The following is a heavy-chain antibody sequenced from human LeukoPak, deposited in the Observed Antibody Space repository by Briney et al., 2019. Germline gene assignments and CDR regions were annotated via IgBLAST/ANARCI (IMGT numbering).Heavy chain of an antibody. CDR1: GFTLSSYA. CDR2: ISSNGGST. D-gene: IGHD3-3*01. Sequence: GGSLRLSCAASGFTLSSYAMHWVRQAPGKGLEYVSAISSNGGSTYYANSVKGRFTISRDNSKNTLYLQMGSLRAEDMAVYYCAREPTIFGVARSLYYYYYMDVWGKGTTVTVSS. V-gene: IGHV3-64*01. CDR3: AREPTIFGVARSLYYYYYMDV. J-gene: IGHJ6*03.